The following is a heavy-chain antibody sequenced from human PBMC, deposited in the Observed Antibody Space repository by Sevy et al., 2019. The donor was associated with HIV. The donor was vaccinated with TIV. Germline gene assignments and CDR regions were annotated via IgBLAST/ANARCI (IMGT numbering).Heavy chain of an antibody. D-gene: IGHD1-1*01. V-gene: IGHV1-46*01. CDR3: ARDAPRGGGTTHAFDI. J-gene: IGHJ3*02. CDR1: GYTFTSYY. CDR2: INPSGGST. Sequence: ASVKVSCKASGYTFTSYYMHWVRQAPGQGLEWMGIINPSGGSTSYAQKFQGRVTMTRDTSTSTVYMELSSLRSEDTAVYFCARDAPRGGGTTHAFDIWGQGTMVTVSS.